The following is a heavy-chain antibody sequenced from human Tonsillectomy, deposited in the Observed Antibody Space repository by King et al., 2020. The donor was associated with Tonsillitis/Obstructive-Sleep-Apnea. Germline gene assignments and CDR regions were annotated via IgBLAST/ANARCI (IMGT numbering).Heavy chain of an antibody. CDR2: ISGFSGDT. J-gene: IGHJ5*02. CDR1: GYTFSSYG. D-gene: IGHD6-19*01. Sequence: VQLVQSGAEVKKPGASVKVSCKASGYTFSSYGISWVRQAPGQGLEWMGWISGFSGDTNYAQKFQGRVTMTRDTSTSTAYMELRGLRSDDTAVYYCARARGVAGKFWFDRGGQGTRVTVSS. CDR3: ARARGVAGKFWFDR. V-gene: IGHV1-18*01.